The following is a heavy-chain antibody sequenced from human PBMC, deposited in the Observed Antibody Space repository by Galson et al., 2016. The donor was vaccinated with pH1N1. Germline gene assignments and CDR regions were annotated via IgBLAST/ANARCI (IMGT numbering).Heavy chain of an antibody. V-gene: IGHV1-69*13. J-gene: IGHJ6*02. CDR2: IIPIYGTA. D-gene: IGHD1-1*01. CDR1: GGSLAKYA. Sequence: SGKVSCKASGGSLAKYAVSWVRQAPGQGLEWMGRIIPIYGTANYAQKFQGRVTITADEYTTTVYMELNSLISEDTAIYYCARPGRTETTKEGFAWGYGMDGWGQGTTVTVSS. CDR3: ARPGRTETTKEGFAWGYGMDG.